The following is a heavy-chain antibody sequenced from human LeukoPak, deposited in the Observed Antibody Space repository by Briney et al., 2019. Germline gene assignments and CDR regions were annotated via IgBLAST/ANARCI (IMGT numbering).Heavy chain of an antibody. D-gene: IGHD3-16*02. CDR3: ARDPYYDYVWGSYRPY. CDR2: ISSSSSYI. Sequence: GGSLRLSCAASGFTFSSYSMYWVRQAPGKGLEWVSSISSSSSYIYYADSVKGRFTISRDNAKNSLYLQMNSLRAEDTAVYYCARDPYYDYVWGSYRPYWGQGTLVTVSS. J-gene: IGHJ4*02. CDR1: GFTFSSYS. V-gene: IGHV3-21*01.